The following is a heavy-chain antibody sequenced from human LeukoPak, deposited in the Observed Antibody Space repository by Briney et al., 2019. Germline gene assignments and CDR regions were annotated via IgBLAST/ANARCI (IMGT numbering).Heavy chain of an antibody. V-gene: IGHV4-30-4*01. D-gene: IGHD3-16*01. CDR3: ARVGGDYGMDV. CDR2: IYYSGST. Sequence: SQTLSLTCTVSGGSISSGDYYWSWIRQPPGKGLEWIGYIYYSGSTYCNPSLKSRVTISVDTSKNQFSLKLSSVTAADTAVYYCARVGGDYGMDVWGKGTTVTVSS. J-gene: IGHJ6*04. CDR1: GGSISSGDYY.